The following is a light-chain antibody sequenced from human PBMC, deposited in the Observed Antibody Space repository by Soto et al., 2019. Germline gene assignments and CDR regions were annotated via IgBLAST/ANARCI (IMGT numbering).Light chain of an antibody. CDR3: SSYTSSSTLV. Sequence: QSVLTQPASVSGSPGQSITISCPGTSSDVGGYNYVSWYQQHPGKAPKLMIYDVSNRPSGVSNRFSGSKSGNTASLTISGLQAEDEADYYCSSYTSSSTLVFGGGTKLTVL. V-gene: IGLV2-14*01. CDR1: SSDVGGYNY. CDR2: DVS. J-gene: IGLJ2*01.